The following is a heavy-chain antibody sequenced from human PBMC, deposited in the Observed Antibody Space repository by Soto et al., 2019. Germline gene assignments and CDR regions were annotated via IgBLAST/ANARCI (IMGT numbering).Heavy chain of an antibody. D-gene: IGHD4-17*01. V-gene: IGHV4-59*08. CDR3: ARSYGDLPDY. Sequence: QVQLQESGPGLVKPSETLSLNCSVSGGSIGTYFWGWIRQPPGKGLEWIGHIYYSGSTSYNPSLRRRVTISLDTSQNPFSLRLRSVSAADTAVYYCARSYGDLPDYWGQGTLVTVSS. CDR1: GGSIGTYF. CDR2: IYYSGST. J-gene: IGHJ4*02.